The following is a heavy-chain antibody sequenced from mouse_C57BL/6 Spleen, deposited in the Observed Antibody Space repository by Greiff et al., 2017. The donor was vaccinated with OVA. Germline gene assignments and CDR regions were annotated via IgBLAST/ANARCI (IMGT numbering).Heavy chain of an antibody. CDR2: IRNKANGYTT. Sequence: EVMLVESGGGLVQPGGSLSLSCAASGFTFTDYYMSWVRQPPGKALEWLGFIRNKANGYTTEYSASVKGRFTISRDNSQSILSLQLIALRAEDSATYCGASDPYYDAMDYWGQGTSVTVSS. V-gene: IGHV7-3*01. J-gene: IGHJ4*01. CDR3: ASDPYYDAMDY. CDR1: GFTFTDYY.